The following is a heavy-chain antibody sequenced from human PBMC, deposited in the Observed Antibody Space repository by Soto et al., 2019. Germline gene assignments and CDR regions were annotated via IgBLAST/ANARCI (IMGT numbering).Heavy chain of an antibody. CDR2: MNPKSGET. Sequence: ASVKVSCKASGYTFTSNDIYWLRQATGQGLECMGWMNPKSGETRYAPKFQDRVIMPTNTSIYTAYLELTRLTSADTAVYYCARGRPGGGVKRSWFDPWGQGTLVTVSS. V-gene: IGHV1-8*01. J-gene: IGHJ5*02. D-gene: IGHD2-8*02. CDR3: ARGRPGGGVKRSWFDP. CDR1: GYTFTSND.